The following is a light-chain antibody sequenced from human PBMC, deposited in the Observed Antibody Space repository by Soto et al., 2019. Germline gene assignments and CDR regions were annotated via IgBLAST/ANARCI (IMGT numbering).Light chain of an antibody. CDR3: MQFAHFPRT. CDR2: QVS. CDR1: QSLVHGDGNTY. V-gene: IGKV2-24*01. J-gene: IGKJ1*01. Sequence: DVVLTQTPLSSPVTLGQQTSSSCRSSQSLVHGDGNTYLSWLQQRPGQPPRLLIYQVSNRFSGVPDRFSASGAGTDFTLKISRVEAEVVGVYYCMQFAHFPRTFGQGTKLEI.